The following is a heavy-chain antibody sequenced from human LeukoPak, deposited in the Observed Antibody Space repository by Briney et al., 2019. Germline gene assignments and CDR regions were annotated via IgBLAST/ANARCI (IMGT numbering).Heavy chain of an antibody. J-gene: IGHJ4*02. CDR2: ISGSGGRT. Sequence: GGSLRLSCVASEFTVSTNYMSWVRQAPGKGLQWVSAISGSGGRTYNADSVKGRFTISRDNSKNTLYLQMNSLRAEDTAVYYCAKGGVGGSYDTYDYWGQGTLVTVSS. D-gene: IGHD1-26*01. CDR1: EFTVSTNY. CDR3: AKGGVGGSYDTYDY. V-gene: IGHV3-23*01.